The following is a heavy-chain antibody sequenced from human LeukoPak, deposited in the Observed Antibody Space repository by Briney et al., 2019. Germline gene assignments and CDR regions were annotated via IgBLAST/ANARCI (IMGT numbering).Heavy chain of an antibody. CDR2: INHSGST. V-gene: IGHV4-34*01. Sequence: SETLSLTCAVYGGSFSGYYWSWIRQPPGKGLEWIGEINHSGSTNYNPSLKSRVTISVDTSKNQFSLKLSSVTAADTAVYYCARGPDYWGQGTLVTVSS. J-gene: IGHJ4*02. CDR1: GGSFSGYY. CDR3: ARGPDY.